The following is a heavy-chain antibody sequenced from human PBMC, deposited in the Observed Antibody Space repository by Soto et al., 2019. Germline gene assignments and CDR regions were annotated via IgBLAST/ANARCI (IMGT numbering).Heavy chain of an antibody. Sequence: QVQLVQSGAEVKKPGASVKVSCKASGYTFTSYGISWVRQAPGQGLEWMGWISAYNGNTNYAQKLQGRVTMTTDTTTSTAYMELRSLSSDDTDVYYCARDVDCSGGSCYSPYYYYGMDVWGQGPTVTVSS. D-gene: IGHD2-15*01. V-gene: IGHV1-18*01. CDR2: ISAYNGNT. CDR1: GYTFTSYG. CDR3: ARDVDCSGGSCYSPYYYYGMDV. J-gene: IGHJ6*02.